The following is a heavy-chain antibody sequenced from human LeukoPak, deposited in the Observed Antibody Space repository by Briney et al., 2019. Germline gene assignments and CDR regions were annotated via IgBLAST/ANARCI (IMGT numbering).Heavy chain of an antibody. CDR1: GGSISSSSYY. V-gene: IGHV4-39*01. CDR2: IYYSGST. Sequence: SETLSLTCTVSGGSISSSSYYWGWIRQPPGKGLEWIGSIYYSGSTYYNPSLKSRVTISVDTSKNQFSLKLSSVTAADTAVYYCARLYSSGWKSSFDYWGQGTLVTASS. D-gene: IGHD6-19*01. J-gene: IGHJ4*02. CDR3: ARLYSSGWKSSFDY.